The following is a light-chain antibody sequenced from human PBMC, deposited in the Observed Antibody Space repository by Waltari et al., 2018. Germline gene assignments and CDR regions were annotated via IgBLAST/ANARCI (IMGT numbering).Light chain of an antibody. CDR2: INRDGRH. J-gene: IGLJ3*02. CDR3: QTWDTAILL. Sequence: QLVLTQSPSASASLGASVKVTCTLSSGHTNNAIAWHQQQPGRGPRVLVRINRDGRHKKGDRVPDRFSGSRSGTEFYLTVSSLQSEDEGDYYCQTWDTAILLFGGGTKLSVL. CDR1: SGHTNNA. V-gene: IGLV4-69*01.